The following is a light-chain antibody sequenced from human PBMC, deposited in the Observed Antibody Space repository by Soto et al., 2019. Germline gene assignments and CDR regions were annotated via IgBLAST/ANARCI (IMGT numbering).Light chain of an antibody. CDR2: DSS. Sequence: EMVLTQSPATLSLSPGDSATLSCRASQSVGRYLAWYQQRPGQAPRLLIYDSSNRVTGIPARFSGNGSGRNFTITLSSLEPEDFAVYYCQYHTDWPPYTFGQGTTLEI. V-gene: IGKV3-11*02. CDR1: QSVGRY. CDR3: QYHTDWPPYT. J-gene: IGKJ2*01.